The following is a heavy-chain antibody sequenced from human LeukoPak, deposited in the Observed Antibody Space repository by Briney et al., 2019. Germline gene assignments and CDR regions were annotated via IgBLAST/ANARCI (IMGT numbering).Heavy chain of an antibody. J-gene: IGHJ5*02. V-gene: IGHV1-69*13. D-gene: IGHD3-22*01. CDR1: GGTFSSYA. CDR3: AREFISCYFNWFDP. Sequence: GASVKVSCKASGGTFSSYAISWVRQAPGQGLEWMGGIIPIFGTANYAQKFQGRVTITADESTSTAYMELSSLRSEDTAVYYCAREFISCYFNWFDPWGQGTMVSVSS. CDR2: IIPIFGTA.